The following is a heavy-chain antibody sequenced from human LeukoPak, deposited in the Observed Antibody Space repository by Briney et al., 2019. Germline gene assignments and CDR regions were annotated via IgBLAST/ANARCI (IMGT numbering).Heavy chain of an antibody. Sequence: PGGSLRPSCAASGFTFSSYSMNWVRQAPGKGLEWVSYISSSGSTIYYADSVKGRFTISRDNAKNSLYLQMNSLRAEDTAVYYCARGFWYYDILTGYLHWGQGTLVTVSS. CDR3: ARGFWYYDILTGYLH. CDR1: GFTFSSYS. CDR2: ISSSGSTI. V-gene: IGHV3-48*04. J-gene: IGHJ4*02. D-gene: IGHD3-9*01.